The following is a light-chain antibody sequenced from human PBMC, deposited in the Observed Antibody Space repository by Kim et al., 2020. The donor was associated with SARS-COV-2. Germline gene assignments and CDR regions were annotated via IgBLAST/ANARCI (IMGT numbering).Light chain of an antibody. V-gene: IGKV3-15*01. CDR3: QQTSNWLT. Sequence: SVSPGNRAITSCRTSQNVGNNLAWYQHKPGQAPRLLIYGSSTRATGIPARFSGSGSGTEFTLTIDSVQSEDFAVYYCQQTSNWLTFGGGTKVDIK. CDR1: QNVGNN. J-gene: IGKJ4*01. CDR2: GSS.